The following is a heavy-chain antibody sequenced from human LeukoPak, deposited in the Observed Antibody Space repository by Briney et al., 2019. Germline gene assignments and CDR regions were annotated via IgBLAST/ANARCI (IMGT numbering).Heavy chain of an antibody. D-gene: IGHD3-16*01. CDR3: AKSEGGWFDP. J-gene: IGHJ5*02. CDR2: IYYSGSIYYSGST. CDR1: GGSINSSSYY. Sequence: PSETLPLTCTVSGGSINSSSYYWGWIRQPPGKGLEWIGSIYYSGSIYYSGSTYQYPSLKSRVTISVDTSKNQFSLKLSSVSAADTAVYYCAKSEGGWFDPWGQGTLVTVSS. V-gene: IGHV4-39*01.